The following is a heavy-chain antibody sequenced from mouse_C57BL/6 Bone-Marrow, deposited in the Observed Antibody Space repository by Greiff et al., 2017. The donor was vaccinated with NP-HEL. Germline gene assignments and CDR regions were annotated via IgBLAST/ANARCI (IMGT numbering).Heavy chain of an antibody. D-gene: IGHD1-1*01. CDR1: GFSLTSYG. CDR3: ASTVVARLTDAMDY. CDR2: IWRGGST. V-gene: IGHV2-5*01. J-gene: IGHJ4*01. Sequence: VKLKESGPGLVQPSQSLSITCTVSGFSLTSYGVHWVRQSPGKGLGWLGVIWRGGSTDYNAAFMSRLSITKDNSKSQVFFKMNSLQADDTAIYYCASTVVARLTDAMDYWGQGTSVTVSS.